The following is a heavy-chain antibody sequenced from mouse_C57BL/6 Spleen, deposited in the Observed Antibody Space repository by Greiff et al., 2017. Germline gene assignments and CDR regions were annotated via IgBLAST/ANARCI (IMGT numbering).Heavy chain of an antibody. CDR3: ARPLFDV. J-gene: IGHJ1*03. Sequence: VQLLQSGAELMKPGASVKLSCKATGYTFTGYRIEWVKQRPGHGLEWIGEILPGSGSTNYKEKLKGKATFTADTSYNTAYLQISSRTTEDSAIYYCARPLFDVWGTGTTVTVSS. CDR1: GYTFTGYR. CDR2: ILPGSGST. V-gene: IGHV1-9*01.